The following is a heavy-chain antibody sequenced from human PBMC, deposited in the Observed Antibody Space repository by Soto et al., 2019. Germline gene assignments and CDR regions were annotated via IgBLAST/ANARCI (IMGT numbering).Heavy chain of an antibody. CDR2: IYHSGST. V-gene: IGHV4-30-2*01. CDR3: ASAGRPWGYFDY. CDR1: GGSISSGGYS. J-gene: IGHJ4*02. D-gene: IGHD7-27*01. Sequence: QLQLQESGSGLVKPSQTLSLTCAVSGGSISSGGYSWSWIRQPPGKGLEWIGYIYHSGSTYYNPSLKRRVTISVDRSKNHFSLKLSCVTAADTAVYYCASAGRPWGYFDYWGQGTLVTVSS.